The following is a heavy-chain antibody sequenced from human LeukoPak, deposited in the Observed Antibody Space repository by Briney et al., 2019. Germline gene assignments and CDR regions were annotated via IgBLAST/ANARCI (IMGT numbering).Heavy chain of an antibody. V-gene: IGHV4-59*01. CDR2: IYYSGST. J-gene: IGHJ4*02. CDR3: ARESYSSGWYRGDRDIDY. D-gene: IGHD6-19*01. CDR1: GGSISSYY. Sequence: PSETLSLTCTVSGGSISSYYWSWIRQPPGKGLEWIGYIYYSGSTNYNPSLKSRVTISVDTSKNQFSLKLSSVTAADTAVYYCARESYSSGWYRGDRDIDYWGQGTLVTVSS.